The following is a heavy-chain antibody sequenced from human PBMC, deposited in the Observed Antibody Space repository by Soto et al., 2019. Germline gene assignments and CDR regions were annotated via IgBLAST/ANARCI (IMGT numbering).Heavy chain of an antibody. V-gene: IGHV3-66*01. J-gene: IGHJ4*02. CDR1: GFTVSSNY. CDR2: IYSGGST. CDR3: ARALAYCGGDCYSAYYYFDY. D-gene: IGHD2-21*02. Sequence: EVQLVESGGGLVQPGGSLRLSCAASGFTVSSNYMSWVRQAPGKGLEWVSVIYSGGSTYYADSVKGRFTISRDNSKNTLYLQMNSLRAEDTAVYYCARALAYCGGDCYSAYYYFDYWGQGTLVTVSS.